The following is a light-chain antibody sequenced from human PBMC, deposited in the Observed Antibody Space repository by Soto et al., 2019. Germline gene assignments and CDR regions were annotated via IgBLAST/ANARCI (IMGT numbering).Light chain of an antibody. CDR2: EVS. CDR3: SSYTTSSTHVV. J-gene: IGLJ2*01. V-gene: IGLV2-14*01. Sequence: QSALTQPASVSGSPGQSITISCTGTSSDVGAYNYVSWFQQHPGKAPKLMIYEVSNRPSGVSDRFSASKSGNTASLTISGLQAEDEADYYCSSYTTSSTHVVFGGGPKLTV. CDR1: SSDVGAYNY.